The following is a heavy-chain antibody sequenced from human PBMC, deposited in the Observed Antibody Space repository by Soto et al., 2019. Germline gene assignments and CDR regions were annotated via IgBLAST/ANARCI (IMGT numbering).Heavy chain of an antibody. CDR1: GFLFSDYY. CDR2: ISTTGTKI. D-gene: IGHD2-15*01. Sequence: PGGSLRLCCAASGFLFSDYYMNWVRQAPGKGLEWVSYISTTGTKIDYADSVRGRFTISRDNAKNSLYLQMNRLSPDDTAVYYCARQQLDPRGWFYYGMDVWGQGTTVTVSS. J-gene: IGHJ6*02. CDR3: ARQQLDPRGWFYYGMDV. V-gene: IGHV3-11*01.